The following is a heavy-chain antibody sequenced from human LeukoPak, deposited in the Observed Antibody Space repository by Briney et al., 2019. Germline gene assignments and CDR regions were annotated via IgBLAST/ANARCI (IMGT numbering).Heavy chain of an antibody. CDR3: ARGGNENCSGGSCYSGY. D-gene: IGHD2-15*01. J-gene: IGHJ4*02. CDR1: GYTFTSYG. V-gene: IGHV1-18*01. CDR2: SSAYNGNT. Sequence: GASVKVSCKASGYTFTSYGISWVRQAPGQGLEWMGWSSAYNGNTNYAQKLQGRVTMTTDTSTSTAYMELRSLRSDDTALYYCARGGNENCSGGSCYSGYWGQGTLVTVSS.